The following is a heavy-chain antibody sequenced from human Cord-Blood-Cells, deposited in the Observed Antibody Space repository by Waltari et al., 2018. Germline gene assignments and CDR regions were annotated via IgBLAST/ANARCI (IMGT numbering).Heavy chain of an antibody. CDR2: ITHSGST. Sequence: QVQLQQWGAGLLKPSETLSLTCAVYGGSFSGYYWSWIRQPPGKGLEWIGEITHSGSTNYNPSLKSRVTISVDTSKNQFSLKLSSVTAADTAVYYCARGGGAARDDAFDIWGQGTMVTVSS. V-gene: IGHV4-34*01. J-gene: IGHJ3*02. CDR3: ARGGGAARDDAFDI. D-gene: IGHD6-6*01. CDR1: GGSFSGYY.